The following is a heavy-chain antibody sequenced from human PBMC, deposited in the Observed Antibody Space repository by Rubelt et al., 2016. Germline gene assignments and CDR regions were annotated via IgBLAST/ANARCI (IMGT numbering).Heavy chain of an antibody. Sequence: QVQLVQSGAEVKKPGASVKVSCKASGYTFTSYAMHWVRQAPGQRLEWMGWINAGNGNTKCSQKFQGRVTITRDTAARAADMELGSLRSEDTAVYYCAREGLAVAHDYWGQGTLVTVSS. CDR2: INAGNGNT. CDR1: GYTFTSYA. V-gene: IGHV1-3*01. J-gene: IGHJ4*02. D-gene: IGHD6-19*01. CDR3: AREGLAVAHDY.